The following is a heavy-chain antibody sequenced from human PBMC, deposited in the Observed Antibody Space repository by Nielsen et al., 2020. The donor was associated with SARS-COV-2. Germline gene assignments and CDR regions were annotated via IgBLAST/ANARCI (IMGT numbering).Heavy chain of an antibody. J-gene: IGHJ4*02. CDR2: ISYDGSVK. D-gene: IGHD6-6*01. V-gene: IGHV3-30*03. CDR1: GFDISKFG. CDR3: ARETIDHTSSFVDY. Sequence: GESLKISCEASGFDISKFGMHWVRQAPGKGLDWVTFISYDGSVKYYANSVKGRFTISRDNSKSTVFLQMNSLKLEDTAVYYCARETIDHTSSFVDYWGQGTLVTVSS.